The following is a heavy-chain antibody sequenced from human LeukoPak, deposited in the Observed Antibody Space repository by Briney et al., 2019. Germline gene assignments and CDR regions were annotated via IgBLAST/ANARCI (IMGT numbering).Heavy chain of an antibody. J-gene: IGHJ4*02. Sequence: GGSLRLSCAASGFTFSNYNINWVRQAPGKGLEWVSCISSRGSYIYYADSVKGRFTISRDNSKNTLYLQMNSLRAEDTAVYYCARDLTGYSSSWYDYWGQGTLVTVSS. V-gene: IGHV3-21*01. D-gene: IGHD6-13*01. CDR2: ISSRGSYI. CDR1: GFTFSNYN. CDR3: ARDLTGYSSSWYDY.